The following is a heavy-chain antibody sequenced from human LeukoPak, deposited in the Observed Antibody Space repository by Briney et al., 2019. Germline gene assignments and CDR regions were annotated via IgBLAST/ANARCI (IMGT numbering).Heavy chain of an antibody. V-gene: IGHV3-7*03. CDR2: IKQDGSEK. Sequence: GGSLRLSCAASGFTFSSYWMSWVRQAPGKGLEWVANIKQDGSEKYYVDSVKGRFTISRDNAKNSLYLQMNSLRAEDTAVYYCARDESGDYYDSSGYYYSWGQGTLVTVSS. CDR3: ARDESGDYYDSSGYYYS. D-gene: IGHD3-22*01. CDR1: GFTFSSYW. J-gene: IGHJ4*02.